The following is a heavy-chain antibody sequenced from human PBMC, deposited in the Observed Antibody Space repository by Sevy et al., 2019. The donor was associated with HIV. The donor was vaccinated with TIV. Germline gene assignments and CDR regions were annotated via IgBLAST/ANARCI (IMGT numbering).Heavy chain of an antibody. D-gene: IGHD1-26*01. CDR2: ITPNNGNT. CDR3: ARAPSGSQGPGQYFHH. V-gene: IGHV1-18*01. J-gene: IGHJ1*01. CDR1: GYTFTNYH. Sequence: ASVMVSCKASGYTFTNYHITWVRQAPGQGLEWMGWITPNNGNTNYARRLQGRVTMTTDTSTATAYMELRSLRSDDTAVYYCARAPSGSQGPGQYFHHWGQGTLVSVSS.